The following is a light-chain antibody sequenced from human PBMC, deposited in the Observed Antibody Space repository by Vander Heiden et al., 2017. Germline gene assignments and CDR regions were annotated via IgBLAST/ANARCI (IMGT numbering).Light chain of an antibody. CDR1: QSLVYSDGNTY. CDR3: MRCKPWRNA. J-gene: IGKJ2*01. Sequence: DVVMTQSPLSLPVTLGQPASISCRSSQSLVYSDGNTYLNWFQQRPGQSPRRLIYKGSNRDSGVPDRFSGSASATDFTLRISMVDAEDVRVYYCMRCKPWRNAFGQGTKLEIK. V-gene: IGKV2-30*01. CDR2: KGS.